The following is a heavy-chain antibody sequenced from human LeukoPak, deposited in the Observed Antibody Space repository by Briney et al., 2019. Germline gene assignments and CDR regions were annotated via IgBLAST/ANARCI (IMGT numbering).Heavy chain of an antibody. Sequence: GGSLRLSCAASGFTFSSYAMHWVRQAPGKGLEWVAVISYDGSNKYYADSVKGRFTISRDNSKNTLYLRMNSLRAEDTAVYYCARDMGSSGYYADYWGQGTLVTVSS. CDR3: ARDMGSSGYYADY. CDR2: ISYDGSNK. D-gene: IGHD3-22*01. CDR1: GFTFSSYA. J-gene: IGHJ4*02. V-gene: IGHV3-30-3*01.